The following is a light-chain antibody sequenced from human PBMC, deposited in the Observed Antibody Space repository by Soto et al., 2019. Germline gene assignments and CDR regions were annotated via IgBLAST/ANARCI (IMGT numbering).Light chain of an antibody. CDR2: AAS. Sequence: DFQMTQSPSTLSASVGDSVTITCRASQGISRYLSWYQQKPGRAPKLLISAASTLQSGVPARFSGSGSGTDFTLSITSLQPEDFATYYCQQLNTYPVTFGGGTKVEIK. CDR3: QQLNTYPVT. J-gene: IGKJ4*01. CDR1: QGISRY. V-gene: IGKV1-9*01.